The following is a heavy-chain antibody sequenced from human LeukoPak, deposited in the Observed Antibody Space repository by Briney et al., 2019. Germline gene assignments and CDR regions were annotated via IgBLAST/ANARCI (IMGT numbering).Heavy chain of an antibody. D-gene: IGHD6-19*01. Sequence: ASVKVSCKAPGYTFTSYAMNWVRQAPGQGLEWMGWINTNTGNPTYAQGFTGRFVFSLDTSVSTAYLQISSLKAEDTAVYYCAREPGSIAVAGNDAFDIWGQGTMVTVSS. CDR2: INTNTGNP. J-gene: IGHJ3*02. CDR1: GYTFTSYA. V-gene: IGHV7-4-1*02. CDR3: AREPGSIAVAGNDAFDI.